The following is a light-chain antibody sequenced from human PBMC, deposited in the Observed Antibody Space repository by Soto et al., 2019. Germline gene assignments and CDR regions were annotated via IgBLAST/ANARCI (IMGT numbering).Light chain of an antibody. J-gene: IGKJ1*01. CDR3: QHYNSYSEA. CDR1: EDISTW. CDR2: AAS. Sequence: DIQMTQSPSSVSASVGDRVTITCRSSEDISTWLAWYQQKPGKAPKLLIYAASSLQSGVPSRFSGSGSGTDFTLTISSLQPEDFATYYCQHYNSYSEAFGQGTKVDNK. V-gene: IGKV1D-16*01.